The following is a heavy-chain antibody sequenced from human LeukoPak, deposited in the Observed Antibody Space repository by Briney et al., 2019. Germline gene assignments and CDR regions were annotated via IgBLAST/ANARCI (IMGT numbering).Heavy chain of an antibody. J-gene: IGHJ6*03. V-gene: IGHV3-30*03. Sequence: GGSLRLSCAASGFTFSSYGMHWVRQAPGKGLEWVAVISYDGSNKYYADSVKGRFTISRDNSKNTLYLQMNSLRAEDTAVYYCARQRRVRGAKEVYYYYYYYMDVWGKGTTVTISS. D-gene: IGHD3-10*01. CDR3: ARQRRVRGAKEVYYYYYYYMDV. CDR2: ISYDGSNK. CDR1: GFTFSSYG.